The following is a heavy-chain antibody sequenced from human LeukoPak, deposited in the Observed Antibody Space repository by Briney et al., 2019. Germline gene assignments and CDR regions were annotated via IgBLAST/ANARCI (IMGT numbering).Heavy chain of an antibody. CDR2: ISYDGSNK. D-gene: IGHD4-17*01. Sequence: GSLRLSCAASGFTFSSYGMHWVRQAPGKGLEWVAVISYDGSNKYYADSVKGRFTISRDNSKNTLYLQMNSLRAEDTAVYYCAKDQAYDYGSFDYWGQGTLVTVSS. V-gene: IGHV3-30*18. J-gene: IGHJ4*02. CDR1: GFTFSSYG. CDR3: AKDQAYDYGSFDY.